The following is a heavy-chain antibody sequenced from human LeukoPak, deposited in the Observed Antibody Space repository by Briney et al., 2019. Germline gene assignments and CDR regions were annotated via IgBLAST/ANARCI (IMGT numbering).Heavy chain of an antibody. V-gene: IGHV3-23*01. CDR3: GKDIYGDYGGSDY. J-gene: IGHJ4*02. D-gene: IGHD4-23*01. CDR2: ISNSGGRT. CDR1: GFTFSSYA. Sequence: GGSLRLSCAASGFTFSSYAMSWVRQAPGKGLEWVSIISNSGGRTYYADSVKGRFTISGDNSKSTLYLQMNSLRADDTAVYYCGKDIYGDYGGSDYWGQGTLVTVSS.